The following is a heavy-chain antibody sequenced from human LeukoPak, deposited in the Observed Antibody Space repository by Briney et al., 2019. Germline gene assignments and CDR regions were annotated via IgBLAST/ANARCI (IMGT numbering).Heavy chain of an antibody. D-gene: IGHD3-3*01. V-gene: IGHV1-2*02. CDR3: ARDRTFGVVITGRYFDY. J-gene: IGHJ4*02. CDR1: GYTFAGYY. CDR2: INPNSGGT. Sequence: ASVKVSCKASGYTFAGYYMHWVRQAPGQGLEWMGWINPNSGGTNYAQKFQGRVTMTRDTPISTAYMELSRLRSDDTAVYYCARDRTFGVVITGRYFDYWGQGTLVTVSS.